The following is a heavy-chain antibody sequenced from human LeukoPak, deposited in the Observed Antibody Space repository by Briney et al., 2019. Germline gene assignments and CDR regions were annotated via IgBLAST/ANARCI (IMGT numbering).Heavy chain of an antibody. CDR3: ARVSIAAAAYYFDY. V-gene: IGHV4-59*01. CDR1: GGSISSYY. J-gene: IGHJ4*02. Sequence: SETLSLTCTVSGGSISSYYGSWIRQPPGKGLEWIGYIYYSGSTNYNPSLKSRVTISVDTSKNQFSLKLSSVTAADTAVYYCARVSIAAAAYYFDYWGQGTLVTVSS. D-gene: IGHD6-13*01. CDR2: IYYSGST.